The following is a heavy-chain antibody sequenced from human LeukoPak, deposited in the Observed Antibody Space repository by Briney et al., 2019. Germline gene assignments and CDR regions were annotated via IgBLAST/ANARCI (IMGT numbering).Heavy chain of an antibody. V-gene: IGHV3-21*01. CDR1: GFTFSSYS. CDR2: ISSSSSYI. CDR3: VRVEVVWFGEFIYYYYYGMDV. J-gene: IGHJ6*04. D-gene: IGHD3-10*01. Sequence: PGGSLRLSCAASGFTFSSYSMNWVRQAPGKGLEWVSSISSSSSYIYYADSVKGRFTISRDNAKNSLYLQMNSLRAEDTAVYYCVRVEVVWFGEFIYYYYYGMDVWGKGTTVTVSS.